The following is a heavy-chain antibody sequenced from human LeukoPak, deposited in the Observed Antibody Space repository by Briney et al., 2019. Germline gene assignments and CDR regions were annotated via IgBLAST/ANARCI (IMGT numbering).Heavy chain of an antibody. CDR1: GGSIRSSSYY. V-gene: IGHV4-61*01. J-gene: IGHJ4*02. D-gene: IGHD1-26*01. CDR3: ARDGGSYYMGDYYFDY. CDR2: IYDSGST. Sequence: PSETLSLTCTVSGGSIRSSSYYWGWIRQPPGKGLEWIGYIYDSGSTNYNPSLKSRVTISVDTSKNQFSLKLSSVTAADTAVYYCARDGGSYYMGDYYFDYWGQGTRVTVSS.